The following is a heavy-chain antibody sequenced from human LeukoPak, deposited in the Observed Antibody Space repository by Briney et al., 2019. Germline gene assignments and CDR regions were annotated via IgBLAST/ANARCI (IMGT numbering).Heavy chain of an antibody. CDR2: IRYDGSNK. CDR3: AKDRQGGYSYGPWTVFDY. Sequence: GGSLRLSCAASGFTFSSYGMHWVRQAPGKGLEWVAFIRYDGSNKYYADSVKGRFTISRDNSKNTLYLQMNSLRAEDTAVYYCAKDRQGGYSYGPWTVFDYWGQGTLVTVSS. CDR1: GFTFSSYG. V-gene: IGHV3-30*02. D-gene: IGHD5-18*01. J-gene: IGHJ4*02.